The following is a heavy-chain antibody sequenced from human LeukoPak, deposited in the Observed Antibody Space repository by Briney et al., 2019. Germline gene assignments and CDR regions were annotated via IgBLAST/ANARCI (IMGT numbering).Heavy chain of an antibody. Sequence: ASVKVSCKASGGTFSSYAISWVRQAPGQGLEWMGWINPNSGGTNYAQKFQGRVTMTRDTSISTAYMELSRLRSDDTAVYYCASPKSTTVVTSDAFDIWGQGTMVTVSS. J-gene: IGHJ3*02. V-gene: IGHV1-2*02. CDR2: INPNSGGT. D-gene: IGHD4-23*01. CDR3: ASPKSTTVVTSDAFDI. CDR1: GGTFSSYA.